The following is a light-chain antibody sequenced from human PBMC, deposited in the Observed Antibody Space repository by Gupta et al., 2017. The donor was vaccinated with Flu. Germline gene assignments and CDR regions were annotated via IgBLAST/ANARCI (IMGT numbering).Light chain of an antibody. Sequence: QSVLTQPPSVSGAPGQRVPISCPGSSPNIGAGYDVHWYQQLPGTAPKLLIYVNNNRPSGVPDRFSGSKSGTSASLAITGLQAEDEADYYCQSYDSSLSGYWVFGGGTKLTVL. CDR2: VNN. CDR3: QSYDSSLSGYWV. J-gene: IGLJ3*02. CDR1: SPNIGAGYD. V-gene: IGLV1-40*01.